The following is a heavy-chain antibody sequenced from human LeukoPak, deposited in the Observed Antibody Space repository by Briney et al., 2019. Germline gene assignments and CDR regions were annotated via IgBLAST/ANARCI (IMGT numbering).Heavy chain of an antibody. CDR3: ATDSVAYGSGTYYTRYFDY. J-gene: IGHJ4*02. D-gene: IGHD3-10*01. V-gene: IGHV3-15*01. CDR1: GFTFSNAW. CDR2: IKGQTDGGTT. Sequence: PGGSLRLSCAGSGFTFSNAWMSWVRQAPGKGLEWVGRIKGQTDGGTTDYAAPVKGRFTISRDDSKNTLYLQMNSLKTEDTAVYYCATDSVAYGSGTYYTRYFDYWGQGTLVTVSS.